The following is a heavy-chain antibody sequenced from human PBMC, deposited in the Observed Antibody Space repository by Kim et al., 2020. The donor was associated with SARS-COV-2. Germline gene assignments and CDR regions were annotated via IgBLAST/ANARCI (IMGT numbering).Heavy chain of an antibody. CDR1: GGSISSSSYY. CDR2: IYYSGST. CDR3: ARHDGGKPAFDI. J-gene: IGHJ3*02. D-gene: IGHD2-15*01. Sequence: SETLSLTCTVSGGSISSSSYYWGWIRQPPGKGLEWIGSIYYSGSTYYNPSLKSRVTISVDTSKNQFSLKLSSVTAADTAVYYCARHDGGKPAFDIWGQGTMVTVSS. V-gene: IGHV4-39*01.